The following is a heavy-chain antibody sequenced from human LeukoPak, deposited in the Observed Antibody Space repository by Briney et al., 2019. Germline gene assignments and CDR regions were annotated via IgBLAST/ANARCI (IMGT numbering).Heavy chain of an antibody. CDR1: GFTFKNAW. CDR3: TTDHGGSYSPNLDY. V-gene: IGHV3-15*01. Sequence: GGSLRLSCAASGFTFKNAWMSWVRQAPGKGLEWVGRIKSKTDGGTTDYAAPVKGRFIISRDDSKNTLYLQMNSLKTEDTAIYYCTTDHGGSYSPNLDYWGQGTLVTVSS. J-gene: IGHJ4*02. D-gene: IGHD1-26*01. CDR2: IKSKTDGGTT.